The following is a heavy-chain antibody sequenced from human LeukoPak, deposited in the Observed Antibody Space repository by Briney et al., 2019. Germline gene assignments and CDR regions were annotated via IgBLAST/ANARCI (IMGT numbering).Heavy chain of an antibody. CDR2: ISSSTTI. V-gene: IGHV3-48*01. D-gene: IGHD2-15*01. CDR3: TIGLCIGSSCHYDDAFDS. Sequence: GGSLRLSCAASGFIFSTYSMNWVRQAPGKGLESVSYISSSTTIYYADSVKGRFTISRDNTRNSLFLQMNSLRADDTAVYYCTIGLCIGSSCHYDDAFDSWGQGTMVTVSS. CDR1: GFIFSTYS. J-gene: IGHJ3*02.